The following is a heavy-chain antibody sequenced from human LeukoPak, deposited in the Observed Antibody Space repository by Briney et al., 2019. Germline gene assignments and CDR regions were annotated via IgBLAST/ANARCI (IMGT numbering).Heavy chain of an antibody. D-gene: IGHD3-3*01. CDR1: GGSISGYY. V-gene: IGHV4-59*01. CDR2: IYYSGST. Sequence: PSETLSLTCIVSGGSISGYYWSWIRQPPGKGLEWIGSIYYSGSTDYNLSLKSRVIISVDTSKNQFSLSLISVTAADTAVYYCARDGVSALNLYSDLWGRGTLVTVSS. J-gene: IGHJ2*01. CDR3: ARDGVSALNLYSDL.